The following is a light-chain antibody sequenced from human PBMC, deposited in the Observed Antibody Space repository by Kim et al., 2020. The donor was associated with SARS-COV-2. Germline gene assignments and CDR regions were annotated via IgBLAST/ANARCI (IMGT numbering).Light chain of an antibody. J-gene: IGKJ1*01. CDR2: KAS. CDR3: QQYNSYSPT. V-gene: IGKV1-5*03. Sequence: DIQMTQSPSTLSASVGDIVTITCRASQSISSWLAWYQQKPGKAPKLLIYKASSLESGVPSRFSGSGSGTEFTLTISSLQPDDFATSYCQQYNSYSPTFGQGTKVDIK. CDR1: QSISSW.